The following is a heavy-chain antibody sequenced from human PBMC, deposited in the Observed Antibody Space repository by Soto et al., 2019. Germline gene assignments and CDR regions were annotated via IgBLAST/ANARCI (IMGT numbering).Heavy chain of an antibody. Sequence: VQLVQSGAEVKKPGASVKVSCKASGYTFTSYGITRVRQAPGQRLEWMGGISAYNGNTNYAQKLQGRVTMTTDASTSTAYMELRSLRSDDTAVYYCARGTLPGAYYYGMDVWGQGTTVTVSS. CDR2: ISAYNGNT. V-gene: IGHV1-18*01. J-gene: IGHJ6*02. CDR1: GYTFTSYG. CDR3: ARGTLPGAYYYGMDV. D-gene: IGHD1-26*01.